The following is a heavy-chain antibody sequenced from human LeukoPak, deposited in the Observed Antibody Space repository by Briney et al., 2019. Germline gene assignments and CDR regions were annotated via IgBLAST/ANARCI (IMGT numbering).Heavy chain of an antibody. CDR2: INPNSGGT. J-gene: IGHJ3*02. CDR1: GYTFTSYD. CDR3: ARGFSSSDAFDI. V-gene: IGHV1-2*02. Sequence: ASVRVSCKASGYTFTSYDINWVRQATGQGLEWMGWINPNSGGTNYAQKFQGRVTMTRDTSISTAYMELSRLRSDDTAVYYCARGFSSSDAFDIWGQGTMVTVSS. D-gene: IGHD6-6*01.